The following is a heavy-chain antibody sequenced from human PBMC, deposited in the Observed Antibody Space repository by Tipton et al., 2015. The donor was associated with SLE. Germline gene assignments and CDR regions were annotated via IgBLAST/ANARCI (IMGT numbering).Heavy chain of an antibody. D-gene: IGHD1-26*01. CDR3: TRITETWDDYYYKYMDV. CDR1: GFTLGLYA. CDR2: IGNKGYDRTT. V-gene: IGHV3-49*04. J-gene: IGHJ6*03. Sequence: SLRLSCTASGFTLGLYAVSWVRPAPGKGLGWIGFIGNKGYDRTTDYAASVKGRFTISRDDPRSIAYLQMNSLKTEDTAVYYCTRITETWDDYYYKYMDVWGKGTTVTVSS.